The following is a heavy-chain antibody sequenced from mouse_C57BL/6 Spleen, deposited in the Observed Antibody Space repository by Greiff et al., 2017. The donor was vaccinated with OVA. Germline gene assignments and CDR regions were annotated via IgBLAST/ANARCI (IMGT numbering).Heavy chain of an antibody. CDR3: ARKSNVFDY. CDR1: GYTFTSYW. V-gene: IGHV1-50*01. D-gene: IGHD2-5*01. J-gene: IGHJ2*01. Sequence: QVQLQHPGAELVKPGASVKLSCKASGYTFTSYWMQWVKQRPGQGLEWIGEIDPSDSYTNYNQKFKGKATLTVDTSSSTAYMQLSSLTSDDSAVYYCARKSNVFDYWGQVATLTVSS. CDR2: IDPSDSYT.